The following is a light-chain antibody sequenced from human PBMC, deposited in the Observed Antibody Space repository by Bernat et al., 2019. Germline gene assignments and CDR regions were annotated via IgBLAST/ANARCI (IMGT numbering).Light chain of an antibody. Sequence: QSVLTQPPSASGTPGQRVTISCSGISSNIGTNTVNWYQQLPGTAPKVLIYRDNQRPSGVPYRFSGSKSGTSASLAISGLQSEDEADYYCAAWDDSLTGWLFGGGTKLTVL. CDR3: AAWDDSLTGWL. CDR2: RDN. CDR1: SSNIGTNT. V-gene: IGLV1-44*01. J-gene: IGLJ3*02.